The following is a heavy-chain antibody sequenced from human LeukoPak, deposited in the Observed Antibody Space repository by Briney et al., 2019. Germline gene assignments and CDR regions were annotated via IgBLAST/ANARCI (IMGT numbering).Heavy chain of an antibody. V-gene: IGHV3-30*02. D-gene: IGHD6-19*01. J-gene: IGHJ4*02. Sequence: GGSLRLSCAASGFTFSIYGMHWVRQAPGKGLEWVTFIRSDGTKTHYADSVKGRFTISRDNSKNTLHLQMNSLRTEDTAVYYCAKDRFEGSAWYGPFEHWGQGTLVTVSS. CDR2: IRSDGTKT. CDR1: GFTFSIYG. CDR3: AKDRFEGSAWYGPFEH.